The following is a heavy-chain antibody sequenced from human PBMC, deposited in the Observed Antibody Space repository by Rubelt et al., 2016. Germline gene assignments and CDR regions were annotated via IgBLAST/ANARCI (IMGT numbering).Heavy chain of an antibody. Sequence: EVQLLESGGGVVQPGGSLRLSCAASGFKFDDYGMHWVRQAPGKGLEWVSLITGDGSRTYYADSVKGRFTVSRDNSRNSLYLQMNSLGSEDTALYFCAKDGCRGAWCHEKTYFYYAMDVWGQGTTVTVS. J-gene: IGHJ6*02. D-gene: IGHD4/OR15-4a*01. CDR1: GFKFDDYG. V-gene: IGHV3-43*02. CDR2: ITGDGSRT. CDR3: AKDGCRGAWCHEKTYFYYAMDV.